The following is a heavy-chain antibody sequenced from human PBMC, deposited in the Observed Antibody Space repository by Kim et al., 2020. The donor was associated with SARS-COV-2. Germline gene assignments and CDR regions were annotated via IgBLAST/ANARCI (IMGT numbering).Heavy chain of an antibody. V-gene: IGHV4-59*09. Sequence: NPPLKSRVTISMDASKSQVSLKLSSVTAADTAVYYCARGGYTSSWYYFDSWGQGTLVTVSS. D-gene: IGHD6-13*01. CDR3: ARGGYTSSWYYFDS. J-gene: IGHJ4*02.